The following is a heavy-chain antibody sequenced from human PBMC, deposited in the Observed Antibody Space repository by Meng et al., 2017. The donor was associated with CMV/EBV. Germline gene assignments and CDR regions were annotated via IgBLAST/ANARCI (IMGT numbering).Heavy chain of an antibody. Sequence: GESLKISCTASAFTFGDYAMSWVRQAPGKGLEWVGFIRSKAYGGTTEYAASVKGRFTISRDDSKSIAYLQMNSLKTEDTAVYYCTRDLPSLRYCSGGSCYSYDYWGQGTLVTVSS. J-gene: IGHJ4*02. CDR1: AFTFGDYA. D-gene: IGHD2-15*01. CDR2: IRSKAYGGTT. CDR3: TRDLPSLRYCSGGSCYSYDY. V-gene: IGHV3-49*04.